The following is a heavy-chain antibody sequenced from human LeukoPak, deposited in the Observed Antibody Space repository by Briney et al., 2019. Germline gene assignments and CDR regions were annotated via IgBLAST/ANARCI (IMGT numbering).Heavy chain of an antibody. CDR3: ARAMSTTTKVFDY. Sequence: SETLSLTCAVYGGSFSGYHWSWIRQPPGKGLEWIGEINHSGITNYNPSLKSRVTISVDTSKNQFSLRLNSVTAADTAVYYCARAMSTTTKVFDYWGQETLVTVSS. CDR1: GGSFSGYH. J-gene: IGHJ4*02. CDR2: INHSGIT. V-gene: IGHV4-34*01. D-gene: IGHD1-1*01.